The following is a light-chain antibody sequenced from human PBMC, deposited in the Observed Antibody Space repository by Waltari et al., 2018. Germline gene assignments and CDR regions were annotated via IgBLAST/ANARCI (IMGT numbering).Light chain of an antibody. CDR3: QQAKTFPWT. CDR2: AAS. Sequence: DIQLTQSPSYLSASVADTINITCRASQGCSHWLAWYQQKPGKAPKLLIDAASTLQSGVPSRFSGSGSGTDFTLTISSLQPEDSATYYCQQAKTFPWTFGQGTRVDIK. J-gene: IGKJ1*01. V-gene: IGKV1-12*01. CDR1: QGCSHW.